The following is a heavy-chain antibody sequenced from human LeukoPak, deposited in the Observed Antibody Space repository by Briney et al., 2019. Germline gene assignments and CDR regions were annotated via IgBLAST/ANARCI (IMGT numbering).Heavy chain of an antibody. CDR3: ARCLSPGYSSGWYPVDAFDI. Sequence: GGSLRLSCAASGFTLSSYSMNWVRQAPGKGLEWVSYISSSSSTIYYADSVKGRFTISRDNAKNSLYLQMNSLRAEDTAVYYCARCLSPGYSSGWYPVDAFDIWGQGTMVTVSS. CDR2: ISSSSSTI. CDR1: GFTLSSYS. V-gene: IGHV3-48*01. D-gene: IGHD6-19*01. J-gene: IGHJ3*02.